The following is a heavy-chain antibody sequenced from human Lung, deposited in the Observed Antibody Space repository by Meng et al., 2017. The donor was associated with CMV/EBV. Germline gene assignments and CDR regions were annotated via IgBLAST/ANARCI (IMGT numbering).Heavy chain of an antibody. V-gene: IGHV1-8*01. CDR2: MNANSGTT. J-gene: IGHJ3*01. CDR1: GYTFTSYD. D-gene: IGHD3-3*01. CDR3: ARGMNDDFWSGAFAV. Sequence: ASVKVSXKASGYTFTSYDINWVRQAPGQGLEWMGWMNANSGTTGYDQKFEGRVTMTRDTSISSAFMELSSLTSEDTAVYYCARGMNDDFWSGAFAVWGQGTMVTVSS.